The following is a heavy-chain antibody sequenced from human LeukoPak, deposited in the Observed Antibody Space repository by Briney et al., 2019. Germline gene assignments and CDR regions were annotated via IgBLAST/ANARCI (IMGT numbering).Heavy chain of an antibody. CDR3: ARQVTTAFDI. V-gene: IGHV4-30-4*01. CDR2: IYYSGST. Sequence: SETLSLTCTVSGGSISSGDYYWSWIRQPPGKGLEWIGYIYYSGSTYYNPSLKSRVTISVDTSKNQFSLRLSSVTAADTAVYYCARQVTTAFDIWGQGTMVTVSS. J-gene: IGHJ3*02. D-gene: IGHD4-11*01. CDR1: GGSISSGDYY.